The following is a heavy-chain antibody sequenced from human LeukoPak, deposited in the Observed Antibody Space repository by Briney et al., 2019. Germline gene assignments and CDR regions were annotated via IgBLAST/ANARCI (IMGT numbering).Heavy chain of an antibody. Sequence: SVKVSCKASGGTFSSYTISWVRQAPGQGLEWMGRIIPILGIANYAQKFQGRVTITADKSTSTAYMELSSLRSEDTAVYYCAGSLWSGSPFHQYYYYMDVWGKGTTVTVSS. J-gene: IGHJ6*03. CDR1: GGTFSSYT. CDR3: AGSLWSGSPFHQYYYYMDV. CDR2: IIPILGIA. D-gene: IGHD3-3*01. V-gene: IGHV1-69*02.